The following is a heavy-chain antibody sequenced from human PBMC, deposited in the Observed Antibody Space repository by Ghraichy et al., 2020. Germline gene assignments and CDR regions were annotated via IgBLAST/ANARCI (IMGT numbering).Heavy chain of an antibody. V-gene: IGHV4-34*01. Sequence: SQTLSLTCAVYGGSFSGYYWSWIRQPPGKGLEWIGEINHSGSTNYNPSLKSRVTISVDTSKNQFSLKLSSVTAADTAVYYCARLKQWLSANYYYYGMDVWGQGTTVTVSS. CDR2: INHSGST. CDR1: GGSFSGYY. CDR3: ARLKQWLSANYYYYGMDV. D-gene: IGHD6-19*01. J-gene: IGHJ6*02.